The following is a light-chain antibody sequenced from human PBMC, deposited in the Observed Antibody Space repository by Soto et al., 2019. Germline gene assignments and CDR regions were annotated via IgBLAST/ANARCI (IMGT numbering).Light chain of an antibody. CDR1: QSVNSN. CDR2: GIS. CDR3: QQHTQWPIT. Sequence: EVVMTQSPATLSVSPGERATLSCRACQSVNSNYLAWYQQKPGQPPRLLIYGISTRATGIPDRFSASGSGTEFTLTISSLQPEDFAIYYCQQHTQWPITFGQGTRLEMK. J-gene: IGKJ5*01. V-gene: IGKV3D-15*01.